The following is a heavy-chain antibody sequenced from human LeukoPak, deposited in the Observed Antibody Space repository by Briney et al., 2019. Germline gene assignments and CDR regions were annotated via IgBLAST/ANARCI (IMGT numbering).Heavy chain of an antibody. CDR2: IYYSGST. CDR3: ARYSVVVVPAAITSNYYYYYYMDV. D-gene: IGHD2-2*02. V-gene: IGHV4-30-4*08. J-gene: IGHJ6*03. Sequence: SETPSLTCTVSGGSISSGDYYWSWIRQPPGKGLEWIGYIYYSGSTYYNPSLKSRVTISVDTSKNQFSLKLSSVTAADTAVYYWARYSVVVVPAAITSNYYYYYYMDVWRKGTTVTVSS. CDR1: GGSISSGDYY.